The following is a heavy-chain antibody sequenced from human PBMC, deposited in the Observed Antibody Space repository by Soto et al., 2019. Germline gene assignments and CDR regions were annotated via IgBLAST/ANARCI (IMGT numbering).Heavy chain of an antibody. V-gene: IGHV1-2*04. D-gene: IGHD3-22*01. Sequence: ASVKVSCKASGYTFTGYYMHWVRQAPGQGLEWMGWINPNSGGTNYAQKFQGWVTMTRDTSISTAYMELSRLRSDDTAVYYCARDTENYDSSGYYDYRAQRTLVTVSS. CDR3: ARDTENYDSSGYYDY. CDR1: GYTFTGYY. CDR2: INPNSGGT. J-gene: IGHJ4*02.